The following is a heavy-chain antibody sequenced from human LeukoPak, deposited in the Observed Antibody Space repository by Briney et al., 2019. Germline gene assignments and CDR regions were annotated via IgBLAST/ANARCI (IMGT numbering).Heavy chain of an antibody. CDR2: ISGTTGTT. D-gene: IGHD3-10*01. V-gene: IGHV3-23*01. J-gene: IGHJ4*02. CDR1: GFTFSFYA. CDR3: AKDQVPYF. Sequence: GGSLRLSCAASGFTFSFYAMTWVRQAPGKGLERVSGISGTTGTTYYADSVKGRFTISRDNSQNTLYLQMNSLRAEDTAVYYCAKDQVPYFWGQGSLVTVSS.